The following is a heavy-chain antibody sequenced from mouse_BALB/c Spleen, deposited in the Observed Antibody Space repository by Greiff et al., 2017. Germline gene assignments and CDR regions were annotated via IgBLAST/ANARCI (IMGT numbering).Heavy chain of an antibody. Sequence: VQLVESGAELAKPGASVKMSCKASGYTFTSYWMHWVKQRPGQGLEWIGYINPSTGYTEYNQKFKDKATLTADKSSSTAYMQLSSLTSEDSAVYYCARHYYFDYWGQGTTLTVSS. CDR1: GYTFTSYW. CDR3: ARHYYFDY. J-gene: IGHJ2*01. CDR2: INPSTGYT. V-gene: IGHV1-7*01.